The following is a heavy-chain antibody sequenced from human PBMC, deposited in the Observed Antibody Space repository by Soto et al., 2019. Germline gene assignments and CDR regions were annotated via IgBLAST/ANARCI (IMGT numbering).Heavy chain of an antibody. CDR1: GGSISSGGYY. D-gene: IGHD2-2*03. Sequence: QVQLQESGPGLVKPSQTLSLTCTVSGGSISSGGYYWSWIRQHPGKGLEGIGYIYYSGSTYYNPSLKRRVTISVDTSKNQFSLKLSSVTAADTAVYYCARTGERWILGYYFDYWGQGTLVTVSS. CDR2: IYYSGST. CDR3: ARTGERWILGYYFDY. V-gene: IGHV4-31*03. J-gene: IGHJ4*02.